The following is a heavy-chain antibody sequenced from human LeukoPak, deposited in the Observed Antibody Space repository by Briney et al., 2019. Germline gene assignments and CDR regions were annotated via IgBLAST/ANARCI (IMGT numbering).Heavy chain of an antibody. D-gene: IGHD5-18*01. J-gene: IGHJ6*03. CDR3: ARDNSYGTYYYYYYMDV. V-gene: IGHV3-48*01. CDR1: GFTFSSYS. CDR2: ISSSSSTI. Sequence: GGSLRLSCAASGFTFSSYSMNWVRQAPGKGLEWVSYISSSSSTIYYADSVKGRFTISRDNAKNSLYLQMNSLRAEDTAVYYCARDNSYGTYYYYYYMDVWGKGTTVTVSS.